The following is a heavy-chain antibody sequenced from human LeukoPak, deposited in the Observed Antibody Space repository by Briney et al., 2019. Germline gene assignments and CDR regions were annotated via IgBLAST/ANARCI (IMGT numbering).Heavy chain of an antibody. CDR3: ARGFIVRAPQFEC. Sequence: GRSLRLSCAASGFTVVSYAVGSGRHAAGEWRGWVSCIGGSGGRTRYAHSVTGPSTISRENDKKPLYMKTTRLRAEDTALYYCARGFIVRAPQFECWGQAKLVSVSS. D-gene: IGHD1-26*01. CDR1: GFTVVSYA. CDR2: IGGSGGRT. V-gene: IGHV3-23*01. J-gene: IGHJ4*02.